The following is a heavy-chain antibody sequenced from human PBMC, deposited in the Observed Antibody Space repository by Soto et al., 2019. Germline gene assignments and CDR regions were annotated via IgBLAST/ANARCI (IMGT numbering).Heavy chain of an antibody. CDR3: ARRSGAAADPSSSLTHYGMDV. D-gene: IGHD6-13*01. Sequence: PGESLKISCKGSGYSFTSYWIGWLRQMPGKGLEWMGIIYPGDSDTRYSPSFQGQVTISADKSISTAYLQWSSLKASDTAMYYCARRSGAAADPSSSLTHYGMDVWGQGTTVTVSS. V-gene: IGHV5-51*01. CDR2: IYPGDSDT. CDR1: GYSFTSYW. J-gene: IGHJ6*02.